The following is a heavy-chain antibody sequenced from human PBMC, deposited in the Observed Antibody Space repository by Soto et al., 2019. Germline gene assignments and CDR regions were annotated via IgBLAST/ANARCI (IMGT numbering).Heavy chain of an antibody. D-gene: IGHD3-3*01. Sequence: QVQLVQSGAEVKKPGASVKVSCKASGYTFSSYGISWVRQAPGRGLEWMGRISAYNGNTNYAQKFQGRVTMTTDTSTSTAYLELRCLRSDDTAVYYCARITILGLPWDSWGQGTLVTVSS. J-gene: IGHJ4*02. CDR3: ARITILGLPWDS. CDR1: GYTFSSYG. V-gene: IGHV1-18*04. CDR2: ISAYNGNT.